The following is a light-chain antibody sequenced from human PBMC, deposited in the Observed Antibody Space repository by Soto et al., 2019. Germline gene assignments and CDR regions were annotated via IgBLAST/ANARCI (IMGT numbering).Light chain of an antibody. V-gene: IGLV2-14*01. CDR3: SSYTSSNTFYV. CDR2: QVS. CDR1: SSDVGGYYY. Sequence: QSVLTQPASVSGSHGQSITISCTGTSSDVGGYYYVSWYQHHPGKAPKLMIYQVSNRPSGVSNRFSGSKSGNTASLTISGLQAEDEADYYCSSYTSSNTFYVFGTGTKVTVL. J-gene: IGLJ1*01.